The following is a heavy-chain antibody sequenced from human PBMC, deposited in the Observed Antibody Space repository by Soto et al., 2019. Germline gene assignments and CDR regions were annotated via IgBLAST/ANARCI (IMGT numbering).Heavy chain of an antibody. CDR3: AKGYSYAYPYYYGMDV. CDR2: ISGSGGST. Sequence: GGSLRLSCAASGFTFSSYAMSWVRQAPGKGLEWVSAISGSGGSTYYADSVKGRFTISSNNSKNTLYLQMNSLRAEDTAVYYCAKGYSYAYPYYYGMDVWGQGTTVTVSS. V-gene: IGHV3-23*01. CDR1: GFTFSSYA. D-gene: IGHD5-18*01. J-gene: IGHJ6*02.